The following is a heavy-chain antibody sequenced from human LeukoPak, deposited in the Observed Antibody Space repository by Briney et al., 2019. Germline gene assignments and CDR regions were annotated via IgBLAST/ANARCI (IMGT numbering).Heavy chain of an antibody. Sequence: SETLSLACIVSSDSLSIDAWSWVRHPAGEGLEWVGQLHSSGSATYNSSIKSRLTMSVRNSNNQVSLKRTSTTPANRVIYYCARHSPSGWYFFDFWGRGTLVTVSS. V-gene: IGHV4-4*07. D-gene: IGHD6-19*01. J-gene: IGHJ4*02. CDR2: LHSSGSA. CDR1: SDSLSIDA. CDR3: ARHSPSGWYFFDF.